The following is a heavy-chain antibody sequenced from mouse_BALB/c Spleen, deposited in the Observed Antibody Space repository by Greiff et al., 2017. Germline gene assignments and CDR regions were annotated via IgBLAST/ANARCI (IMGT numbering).Heavy chain of an antibody. CDR3: ARPMPSSLLRVPDAMDY. Sequence: VKLQESGPGLVAPSQSLSITCTVSGFSLTSYGVHWVRQPPGKGLEWLGVIWAGGSTNYNSALMSRLSISKDNSKSQVFLKMNSLQTDDTAMYYCARPMPSSLLRVPDAMDYWGQGTSVTVSS. D-gene: IGHD1-2*01. CDR1: GFSLTSYG. J-gene: IGHJ4*01. V-gene: IGHV2-9*02. CDR2: IWAGGST.